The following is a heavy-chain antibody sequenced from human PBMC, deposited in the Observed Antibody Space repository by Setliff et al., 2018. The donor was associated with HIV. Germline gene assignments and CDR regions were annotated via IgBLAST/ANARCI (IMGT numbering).Heavy chain of an antibody. V-gene: IGHV1-69*05. CDR1: GGTFRKYA. CDR3: ARERYCSAGSCYSKLSWFDP. J-gene: IGHJ5*02. Sequence: SVKVSCKASGGTFRKYAISWVRQAPGQGLEWMEGIIPIFGIANYAQKFQDRVTITTDESTTTAYMELSSLRSEDTAVYFCARERYCSAGSCYSKLSWFDPWGQGTLVTVSS. D-gene: IGHD2-15*01. CDR2: IIPIFGIA.